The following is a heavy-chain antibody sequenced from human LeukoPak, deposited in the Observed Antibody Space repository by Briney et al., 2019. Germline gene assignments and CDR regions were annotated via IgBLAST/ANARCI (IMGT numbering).Heavy chain of an antibody. J-gene: IGHJ4*02. V-gene: IGHV3-21*01. Sequence: PGGSLRLSCAASGFTFSSYSMNWVRQAPGKGLEWVSSISSSSSYIYYADSAKGRFTISRDNAKNSLYLQMNSLRAEDTAVYYCARDSSGYWGQGTLVTVSS. CDR1: GFTFSSYS. CDR2: ISSSSSYI. CDR3: ARDSSGY. D-gene: IGHD6-19*01.